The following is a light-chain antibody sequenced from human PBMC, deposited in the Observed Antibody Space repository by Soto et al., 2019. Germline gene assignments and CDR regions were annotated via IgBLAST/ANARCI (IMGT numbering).Light chain of an antibody. CDR3: MEALQTPWT. V-gene: IGKV2-28*01. CDR2: LGS. Sequence: VMTQSPLSLPVTPGEPASISCRSSQGLLHSDGYNYLDWYLQKPGQSPQHLIYLGSNRASGVPDRFSGSGSGTDFTLRISRVEAEDVGIYYCMEALQTPWTFGQGTKVEVK. J-gene: IGKJ1*01. CDR1: QGLLHSDGYNY.